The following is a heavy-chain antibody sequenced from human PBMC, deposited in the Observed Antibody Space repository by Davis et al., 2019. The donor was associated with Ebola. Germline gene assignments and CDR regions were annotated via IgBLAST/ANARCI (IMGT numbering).Heavy chain of an antibody. Sequence: SVTASCKASGGTFSSYAISWVRQTPGQGLEWMGGIIPIFGTANYAQKFQGRVTITADESTSTAYMELSSLRSEDTAVYYCARAVTGTIYSAYFDYWGQGTLVTVSS. CDR2: IIPIFGTA. D-gene: IGHD1-7*01. CDR1: GGTFSSYA. CDR3: ARAVTGTIYSAYFDY. V-gene: IGHV1-69*13. J-gene: IGHJ4*02.